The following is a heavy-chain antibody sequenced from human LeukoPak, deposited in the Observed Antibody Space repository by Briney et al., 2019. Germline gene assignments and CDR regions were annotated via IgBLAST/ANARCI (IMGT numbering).Heavy chain of an antibody. CDR2: IWSDGTNQ. V-gene: IGHV3-33*06. CDR3: AKGAQRGFDYSNSLEH. Sequence: GGSLRLSCEASGFTFSRYGMHWVRQAPGKGLEWVAVIWSDGTNQYYADSVNGGFTISRDNFNNLVSLQMDRLRAEDTAVYYCAKGAQRGFDYSNSLEHWGQGSLVIVSS. D-gene: IGHD4-11*01. CDR1: GFTFSRYG. J-gene: IGHJ4*02.